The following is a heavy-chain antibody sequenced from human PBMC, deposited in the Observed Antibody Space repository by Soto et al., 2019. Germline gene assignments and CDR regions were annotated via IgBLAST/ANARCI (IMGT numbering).Heavy chain of an antibody. Sequence: SETLSLTCTVSGGSISSGDYYWSWIRQPPGKGLEWIGYIYYSGSTYYNPSLKSRVTISVDTSKNQFSLKLSSVTAADTAVYYCARTTKIRYFDWLLETGTIEMYYFDYWGQRTLVTVSS. CDR2: IYYSGST. D-gene: IGHD3-9*01. V-gene: IGHV4-30-4*01. CDR3: ARTTKIRYFDWLLETGTIEMYYFDY. CDR1: GGSISSGDYY. J-gene: IGHJ4*02.